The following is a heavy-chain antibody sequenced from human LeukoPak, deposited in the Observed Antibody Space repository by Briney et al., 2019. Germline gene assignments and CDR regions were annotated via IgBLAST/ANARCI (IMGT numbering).Heavy chain of an antibody. CDR3: ARDPPLWPHDY. V-gene: IGHV3-7*01. J-gene: IGHJ4*02. D-gene: IGHD5-24*01. CDR1: GLTFIDSW. Sequence: GGSLRLSCGASGLTFIDSWMSWVRQAPGKGLEWVANIKQDGSEKYYVDSVKGRFTISRDNAKNSLYLQMNSLRAEDTAVYYCARDPPLWPHDYWGQGTLVTVSS. CDR2: IKQDGSEK.